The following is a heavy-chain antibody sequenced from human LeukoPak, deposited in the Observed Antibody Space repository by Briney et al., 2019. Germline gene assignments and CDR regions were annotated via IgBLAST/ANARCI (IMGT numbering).Heavy chain of an antibody. CDR3: ARLVGYDYVWGSYRQYFDY. CDR1: GYSFTSYW. D-gene: IGHD3-16*02. Sequence: GESLKISFKGSGYSFTSYWIGWVRPMPGKGLGGMGIIYPGDSDTRYSPSFQGQVTISADKSISTAYLQWSSLKASDTAMYYCARLVGYDYVWGSYRQYFDYWGQRTLVTVSS. J-gene: IGHJ4*02. CDR2: IYPGDSDT. V-gene: IGHV5-51*01.